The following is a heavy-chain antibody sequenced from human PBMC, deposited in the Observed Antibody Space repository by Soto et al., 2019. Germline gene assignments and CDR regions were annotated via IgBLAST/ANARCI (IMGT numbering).Heavy chain of an antibody. CDR3: ARLAGGSYDSSGYYNWFDP. CDR2: IYYSGST. Sequence: SETLSLTCTVSGGSISSGGYYWSWIRQHPGKGLEWIGYIYYSGSTYYNPSLKSRVTISVDTSKNQFSLKLSSVTAADTAVYYCARLAGGSYDSSGYYNWFDPWGQGTLVTVSS. D-gene: IGHD3-22*01. V-gene: IGHV4-31*03. CDR1: GGSISSGGYY. J-gene: IGHJ5*02.